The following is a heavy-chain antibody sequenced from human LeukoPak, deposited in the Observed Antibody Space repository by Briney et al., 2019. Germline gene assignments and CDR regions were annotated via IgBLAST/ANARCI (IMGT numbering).Heavy chain of an antibody. V-gene: IGHV4-59*01. CDR1: GGSISSYY. Sequence: PSETLSLTCTVSGGSISSYYWSWIRQPPGKGLEWIGYIYYSGSTNYNPSLKSRVTISVDTSKNQFSLKLSSVTAADTAVYYCARDLPPSYWGQGTLVTVSS. CDR3: ARDLPPSY. CDR2: IYYSGST. J-gene: IGHJ4*02.